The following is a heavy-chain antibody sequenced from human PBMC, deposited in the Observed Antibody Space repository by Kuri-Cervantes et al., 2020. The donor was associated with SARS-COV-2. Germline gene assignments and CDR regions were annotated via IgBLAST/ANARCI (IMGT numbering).Heavy chain of an antibody. CDR3: AKNPVPAAIRFDY. D-gene: IGHD2-2*01. Sequence: GGSLRLSCAASGFTFSDYYMSWIRQAPGKGLEWVSAISGSGGSTYYADSVKGRFTISRDNSKNTLYLQMNSLRAEDTAVYYCAKNPVPAAIRFDYWGQGTLVTVSS. CDR1: GFTFSDYY. CDR2: ISGSGGST. V-gene: IGHV3-23*01. J-gene: IGHJ4*02.